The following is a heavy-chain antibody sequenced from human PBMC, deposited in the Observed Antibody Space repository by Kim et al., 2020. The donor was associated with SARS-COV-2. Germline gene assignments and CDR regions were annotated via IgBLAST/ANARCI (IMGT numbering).Heavy chain of an antibody. CDR1: GFTVSGSY. V-gene: IGHV3-53*01. J-gene: IGHJ6*02. Sequence: GGSLRLSCAASGFTVSGSYMIWVRQAPGKGLEWVSVIYSDSSTYYADSVKGRFTISRDNSKNTLYLQMNSLRAEDTAVYYCARDRGDPAWVGGMDVWGQGTTVTVSS. CDR3: ARDRGDPAWVGGMDV. CDR2: IYSDSST. D-gene: IGHD2-21*01.